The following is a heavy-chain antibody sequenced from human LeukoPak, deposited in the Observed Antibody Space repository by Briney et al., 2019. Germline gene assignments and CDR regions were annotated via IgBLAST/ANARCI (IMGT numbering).Heavy chain of an antibody. CDR3: ARDTIQRGSIVVVPAANDY. V-gene: IGHV1-2*02. CDR2: INPNSGGT. Sequence: ASVKVSCKASGYTFTGYYMHWVRQAPGQGLEWMGWINPNSGGTNYAQKFQGRVTMTRDTSISTAYMELSRLRSDDTAVYYCARDTIQRGSIVVVPAANDYWGQETLVTVSS. D-gene: IGHD2-2*01. CDR1: GYTFTGYY. J-gene: IGHJ4*02.